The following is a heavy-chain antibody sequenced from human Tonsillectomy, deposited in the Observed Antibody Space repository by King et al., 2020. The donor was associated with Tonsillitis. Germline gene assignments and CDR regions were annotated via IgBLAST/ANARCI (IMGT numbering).Heavy chain of an antibody. CDR1: GGSISSGSYY. D-gene: IGHD3-10*01. J-gene: IGHJ4*02. Sequence: QLQESGPGLVKPSQTLSLTCTVSGGSISSGSYYWSWIRQPAGKGLEWIGRIYTSGSTNYNPSLKSRVTMSVDTSKNQFSLKLSSVTAADTAVYYCAREHYYGSGSYLDYWGQGTLVTVSS. CDR2: IYTSGST. V-gene: IGHV4-61*02. CDR3: AREHYYGSGSYLDY.